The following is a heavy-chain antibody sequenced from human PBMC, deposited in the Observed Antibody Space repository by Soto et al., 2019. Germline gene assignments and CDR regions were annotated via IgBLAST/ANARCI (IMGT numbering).Heavy chain of an antibody. Sequence: SETLSLTCTVSGGSIGSYYWNWIRQPPGKGLEWIGYIYYSGSTYYNPSLKSRVTISVDTSKNQFSLKLSSVTAADTAVYYCARRGSGSYSDYWGQGTLVTVSS. J-gene: IGHJ4*02. CDR3: ARRGSGSYSDY. V-gene: IGHV4-59*04. D-gene: IGHD3-10*01. CDR1: GGSIGSYY. CDR2: IYYSGST.